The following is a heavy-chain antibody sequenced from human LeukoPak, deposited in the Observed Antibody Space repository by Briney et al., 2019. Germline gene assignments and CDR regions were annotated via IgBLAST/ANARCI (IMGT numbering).Heavy chain of an antibody. J-gene: IGHJ3*02. CDR2: ISYDGSNK. CDR1: GFTFSNYG. CDR3: ARSIPSYDAFDI. V-gene: IGHV3-30*03. Sequence: GGSLRLSCAASGFTFSNYGMHWVRQAPGKGLEWVAVISYDGSNKYYADSVKGRFTISRDNSKNTLSLQMNSLRAEDTAVYYCARSIPSYDAFDIWGQGTMVTVSS. D-gene: IGHD2-2*01.